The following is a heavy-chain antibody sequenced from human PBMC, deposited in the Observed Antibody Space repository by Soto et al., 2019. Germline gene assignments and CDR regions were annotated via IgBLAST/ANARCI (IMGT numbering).Heavy chain of an antibody. J-gene: IGHJ4*02. CDR2: IDEYGNTI. CDR3: TRDIGGRWAY. CDR1: GFTFSSYW. Sequence: GGSLRLSCAASGFTFSSYWMHWVQQVPGKGLLWVSRIDEYGNTIDYADSVRGRFTISRDNARNTLYLEMNSLRAEDTALYYCTRDIGGRWAYWGPGTLVTVSS. V-gene: IGHV3-74*01. D-gene: IGHD3-16*01.